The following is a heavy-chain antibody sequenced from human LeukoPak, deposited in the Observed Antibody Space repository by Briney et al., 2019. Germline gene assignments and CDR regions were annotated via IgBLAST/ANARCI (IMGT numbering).Heavy chain of an antibody. CDR1: GFTFSSYA. V-gene: IGHV3-23*01. Sequence: GGSLRLSCAASGFTFSSYAMSWVRQAPGKGLEWVSAISGSGGSTYYADSVKGRFTIPRDNSKNTLYLQMNSLRAEDTAVYYCAKDNNHYDSSGQPYYYYGMDVWGQGTTVTVSS. D-gene: IGHD3-22*01. J-gene: IGHJ6*02. CDR3: AKDNNHYDSSGQPYYYYGMDV. CDR2: ISGSGGST.